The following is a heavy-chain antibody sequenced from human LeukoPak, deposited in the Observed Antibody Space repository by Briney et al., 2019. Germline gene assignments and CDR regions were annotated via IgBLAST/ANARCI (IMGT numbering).Heavy chain of an antibody. D-gene: IGHD4-11*01. J-gene: IGHJ5*02. CDR2: INPNSGGT. CDR3: AIDYSNSNWFDP. CDR1: GYTFTGYY. Sequence: ASVKVSCKASGYTFTGYYMHWVRQAPGQGLERMGWINPNSGGTNYAQKFQGRVTMTRDTSISTAYMELSRLRSDDTAVYYCAIDYSNSNWFDPWGQGTLVTVSS. V-gene: IGHV1-2*02.